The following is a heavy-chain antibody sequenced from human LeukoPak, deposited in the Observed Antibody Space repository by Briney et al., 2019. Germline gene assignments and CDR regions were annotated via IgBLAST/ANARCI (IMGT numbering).Heavy chain of an antibody. CDR1: GGSMSSYY. CDR3: ARRSGGRAFDI. J-gene: IGHJ3*02. D-gene: IGHD2-15*01. Sequence: PSQTLSLTCTVSGGSMSSYYWSWIRQPAGEGLEWIGYIYYSGSTNYNPSVKSRVTISVDTSKNQFSLKLSSVTAADTAVYYCARRSGGRAFDIWGQGTMVTVSS. CDR2: IYYSGST. V-gene: IGHV4-59*01.